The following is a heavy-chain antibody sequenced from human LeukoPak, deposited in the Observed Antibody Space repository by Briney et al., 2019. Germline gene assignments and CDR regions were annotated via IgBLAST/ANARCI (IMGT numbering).Heavy chain of an antibody. CDR1: GFTFSSYA. J-gene: IGHJ4*02. Sequence: GGSLRLSCAASGFTFSSYAMHWVRQAPGKGLEWVAVISSDGSNKYSADSVKGRFTISRDNAKNSLYLQMNSLRAEDTAVYYCAREKDADWLPFDYWGQGTLVTVSS. V-gene: IGHV3-30*04. CDR3: AREKDADWLPFDY. CDR2: ISSDGSNK. D-gene: IGHD3-9*01.